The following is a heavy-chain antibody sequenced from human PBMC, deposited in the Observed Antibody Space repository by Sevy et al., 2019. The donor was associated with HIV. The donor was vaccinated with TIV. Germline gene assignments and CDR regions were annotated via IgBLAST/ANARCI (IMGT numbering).Heavy chain of an antibody. CDR2: ISAYNGNT. Sequence: ASVKVSCKASGYTFTSYGISWVRQAPGQELEWMGWISAYNGNTNYAQKLQGRVTMTTDTSTSTAYMELRNLRSDETAVYYCARDQPTDFYYDSSGYYQNTVCNYWGQGTLVTVSS. D-gene: IGHD3-22*01. CDR1: GYTFTSYG. CDR3: ARDQPTDFYYDSSGYYQNTVCNY. V-gene: IGHV1-18*01. J-gene: IGHJ4*02.